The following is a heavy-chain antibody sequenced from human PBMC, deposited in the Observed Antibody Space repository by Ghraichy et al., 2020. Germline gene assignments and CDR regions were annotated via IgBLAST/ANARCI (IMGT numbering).Heavy chain of an antibody. CDR3: ARDLRNRYSYTYGDFDY. V-gene: IGHV3-30-3*01. Sequence: GGSLRLSCAASRFTFSNYAMHWVRQAPGKGLEWVALISYDGGNKYYADSVKGRFTISRDNSKNTLYLQMNSLRAEDTAVYYCARDLRNRYSYTYGDFDYWGQGTLVTVSS. CDR1: RFTFSNYA. D-gene: IGHD5-18*01. CDR2: ISYDGGNK. J-gene: IGHJ4*02.